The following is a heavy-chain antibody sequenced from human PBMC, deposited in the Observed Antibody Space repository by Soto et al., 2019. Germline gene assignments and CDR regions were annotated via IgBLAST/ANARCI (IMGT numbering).Heavy chain of an antibody. CDR1: GGSISSYY. J-gene: IGHJ6*02. D-gene: IGHD3-3*01. CDR2: IYYSGST. V-gene: IGHV4-59*01. Sequence: SETLSLTCTVSGGSISSYYWSWIRQPPGKGLEWIGYIYYSGSTNYNPSLKSRVTISVDTSKNQFSLKLSSVTAADTAVYYCARGNFWSGYYYHYYYYGMDVWGQGTKVTVYS. CDR3: ARGNFWSGYYYHYYYYGMDV.